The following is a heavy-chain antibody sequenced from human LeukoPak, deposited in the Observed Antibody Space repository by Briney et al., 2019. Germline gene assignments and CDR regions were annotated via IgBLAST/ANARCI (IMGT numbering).Heavy chain of an antibody. V-gene: IGHV3-30*02. Sequence: GGSLRLSCAASGFTFSSYGMHWVRQAPGKGLEWVAFIRYDGSNKYYADSVKGRFTISRDNSKNTLYLQMNSLRAEDTAVYYCAKLGITGTTRRFDYWGQGTLVTVSS. D-gene: IGHD1-7*01. CDR2: IRYDGSNK. CDR3: AKLGITGTTRRFDY. CDR1: GFTFSSYG. J-gene: IGHJ4*02.